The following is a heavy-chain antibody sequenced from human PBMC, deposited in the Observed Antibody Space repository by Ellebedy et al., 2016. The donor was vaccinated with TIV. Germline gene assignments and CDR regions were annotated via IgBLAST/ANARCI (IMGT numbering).Heavy chain of an antibody. J-gene: IGHJ6*02. CDR1: GFTFSSSA. V-gene: IGHV3-23*01. Sequence: PGGSLRLSCAASGFTFSSSAMGWVRQAPGKGPEWVSAISDDGVRTYYADSVNGRFTITRDNSKSTLFLQMNSLRAEDAAKYYCTKQRPSASMDVWGQGTTVAVSS. CDR3: TKQRPSASMDV. D-gene: IGHD6-25*01. CDR2: ISDDGVRT.